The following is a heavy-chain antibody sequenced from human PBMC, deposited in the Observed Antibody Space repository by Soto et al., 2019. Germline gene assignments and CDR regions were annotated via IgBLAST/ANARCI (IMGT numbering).Heavy chain of an antibody. Sequence: QVQLVQSGAEVKKPGSSVKVSCKASGGTFSSYTISWVRQAPGQGLEWMGRIIPILGIANYAQKFQGRVTITADKSTSTAYMELSSLRSGDTAVYYCARGRVVVVAASYGMDVWGQGTTVTVSS. V-gene: IGHV1-69*02. CDR1: GGTFSSYT. CDR3: ARGRVVVVAASYGMDV. D-gene: IGHD2-15*01. J-gene: IGHJ6*02. CDR2: IIPILGIA.